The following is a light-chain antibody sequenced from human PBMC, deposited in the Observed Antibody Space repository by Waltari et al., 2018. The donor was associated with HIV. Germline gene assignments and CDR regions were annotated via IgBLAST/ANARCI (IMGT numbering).Light chain of an antibody. Sequence: QSVLTQPPSASGTPGQRVTISCSGSSSNIGSNTVNWYQQPPGTAPKLLIYSNNQRPSGVPDRFSGSKSGTSASLAISGLQSEDEADYYCVAWDDSLNGPVFGGGTKLTVL. CDR1: SSNIGSNT. J-gene: IGLJ2*01. CDR3: VAWDDSLNGPV. CDR2: SNN. V-gene: IGLV1-44*01.